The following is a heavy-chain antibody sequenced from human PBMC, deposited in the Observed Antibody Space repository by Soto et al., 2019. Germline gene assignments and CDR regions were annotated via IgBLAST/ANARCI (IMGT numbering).Heavy chain of an antibody. V-gene: IGHV3-30*18. Sequence: VQLVESGGGVVQPGRSLRLSCAASGFTFSSYGMHWVRQAPGKGLEWVAVISYDGSNKYYADSVKGRFTISRDNSKNTLYLQMNSLRAEDTAVYYCAKDLGDRAANWFDPWGQGTLVTVSS. D-gene: IGHD1-26*01. CDR3: AKDLGDRAANWFDP. J-gene: IGHJ5*02. CDR2: ISYDGSNK. CDR1: GFTFSSYG.